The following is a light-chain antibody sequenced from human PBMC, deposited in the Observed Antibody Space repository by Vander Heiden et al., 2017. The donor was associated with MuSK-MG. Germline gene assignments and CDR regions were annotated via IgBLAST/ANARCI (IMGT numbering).Light chain of an antibody. CDR3: QQDNSDFPWT. CDR2: KAS. CDR1: QSISTW. V-gene: IGKV1-5*03. J-gene: IGKJ1*01. Sequence: DIQMTQSPFTLSASVGDRVTITCRASQSISTWLAWYQQKPGKAPKLLIYKASSLESGVPSRFSGSGSGTEFTLTITSLQPDDFATYYCQQDNSDFPWTFGQGTKVEIK.